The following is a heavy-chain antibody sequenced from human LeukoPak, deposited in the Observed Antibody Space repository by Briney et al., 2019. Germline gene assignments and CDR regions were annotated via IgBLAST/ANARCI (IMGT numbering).Heavy chain of an antibody. J-gene: IGHJ4*02. CDR1: GFTFSSYA. V-gene: IGHV3-23*01. Sequence: GGSLRLSCAASGFTFSSYAMTWVRQAPGKGLDWVSAISGSGGVTYYADSVRGHFTISRDNSKNTLYLQMNSLRADDTAVYYCAKNGGDTYGTGHFDYWGQGTLVTVSS. CDR2: ISGSGGVT. D-gene: IGHD3-10*01. CDR3: AKNGGDTYGTGHFDY.